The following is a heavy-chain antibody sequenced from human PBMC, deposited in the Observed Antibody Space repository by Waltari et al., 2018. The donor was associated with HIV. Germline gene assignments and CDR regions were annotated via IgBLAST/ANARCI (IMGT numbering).Heavy chain of an antibody. CDR3: ARGSQPTPASWPPAY. CDR1: GYTFGSHD. Sequence: QVQLVQSGIEVKKVGTSVKSSCQASGYTFGSHDINWVRRATGQGLEWMVWMNPQSGNRRYPQKFRGRVPMTRSNSLMPAYMELTSLTFDDAGIYYCARGSQPTPASWPPAYWGQGTQVIVSS. V-gene: IGHV1-8*01. CDR2: MNPQSGNR. J-gene: IGHJ4*02. D-gene: IGHD2-15*01.